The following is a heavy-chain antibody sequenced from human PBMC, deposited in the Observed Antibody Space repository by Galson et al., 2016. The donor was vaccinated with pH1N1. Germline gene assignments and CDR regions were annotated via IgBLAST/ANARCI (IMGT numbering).Heavy chain of an antibody. CDR3: ARMTYGDYSHWFDP. Sequence: PALVKPTQTLTLTCTFSGFSLSTSGMCVSWIRQPPGKALEWLALIDWDDDKYYSTSLKTTLTISKDTSKNQVVLTMTNMDPVNTATYYCARMTYGDYSHWFDPGGPGTLVTLSS. J-gene: IGHJ5*02. CDR2: IDWDDDK. CDR1: GFSLSTSGMC. D-gene: IGHD4-17*01. V-gene: IGHV2-70*01.